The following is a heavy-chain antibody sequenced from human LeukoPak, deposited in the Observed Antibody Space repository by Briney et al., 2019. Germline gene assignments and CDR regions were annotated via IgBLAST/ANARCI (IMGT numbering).Heavy chain of an antibody. Sequence: GGSLRLSCAASGFTFSSYAMSWVRQAPGKGLEWVSAISGSGGSTYYADSVKGRFTISRDNSKHTLYLQMYSLRAEDTAVYYCAKVVVPAARFDYWGQGTLVTVS. CDR3: AKVVVPAARFDY. J-gene: IGHJ4*02. CDR2: ISGSGGST. V-gene: IGHV3-23*01. D-gene: IGHD2-2*01. CDR1: GFTFSSYA.